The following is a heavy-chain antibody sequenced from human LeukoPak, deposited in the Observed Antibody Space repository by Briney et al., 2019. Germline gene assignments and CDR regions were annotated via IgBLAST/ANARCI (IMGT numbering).Heavy chain of an antibody. D-gene: IGHD6-19*01. CDR1: GGSISSYY. CDR3: GSEGAHRSGWYSEFYY. V-gene: IGHV4-59*01. Sequence: SETLSLTCTVSGGSISSYYWSWIRQPPGKGLEWIGYIYYSGSTNYNPSLKSRVTISVDTSKNQFSLKLSSVTAADTAVYYFGSEGAHRSGWYSEFYYWGQGTLVTVSS. J-gene: IGHJ4*02. CDR2: IYYSGST.